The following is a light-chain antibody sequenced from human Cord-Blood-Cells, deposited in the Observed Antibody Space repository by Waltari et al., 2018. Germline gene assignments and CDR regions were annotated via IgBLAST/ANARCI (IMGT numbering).Light chain of an antibody. CDR1: SFNIGSNY. Sequence: QSVLTQPPSASGTPGQRVTISCSGSSFNIGSNYVYWYQQLQGTAPKLLIYRNNQRPSGVPDRFSGSKSGTSASLAISGLRSEDEADYYCAAWDDSLSGPVFGGGTKLTVL. J-gene: IGLJ2*01. CDR2: RNN. CDR3: AAWDDSLSGPV. V-gene: IGLV1-47*01.